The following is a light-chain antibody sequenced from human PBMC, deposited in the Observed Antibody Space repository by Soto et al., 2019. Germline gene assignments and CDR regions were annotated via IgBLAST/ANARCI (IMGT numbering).Light chain of an antibody. CDR1: SSDVGGYNY. V-gene: IGLV2-14*01. Sequence: QSALTQPASVSGSPGQSITISCTGTSSDVGGYNYVSWYQQHPGKAPKLMFYDVSNRPSGVSNRFSGSKSGNTASLTISGLQAEDEADYYCSSYTSSFHVFGTGTKVTVL. CDR2: DVS. J-gene: IGLJ1*01. CDR3: SSYTSSFHV.